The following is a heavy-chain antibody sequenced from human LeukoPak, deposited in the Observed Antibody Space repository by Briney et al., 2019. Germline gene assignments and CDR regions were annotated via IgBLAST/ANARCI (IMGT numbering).Heavy chain of an antibody. CDR3: ARRNYYDSSGYYLYAFDI. V-gene: IGHV5-51*01. D-gene: IGHD3-22*01. CDR2: IYPGDSDT. CDR1: GYSFTSYW. Sequence: GESLKISCKGSGYSFTSYWIGWVRQMPGKGLEWMGIIYPGDSDTRYSPSFQGQVTISADKSIGTAYLQWSSLKASDTAMYYCARRNYYDSSGYYLYAFDIWGQGTMVTVSS. J-gene: IGHJ3*02.